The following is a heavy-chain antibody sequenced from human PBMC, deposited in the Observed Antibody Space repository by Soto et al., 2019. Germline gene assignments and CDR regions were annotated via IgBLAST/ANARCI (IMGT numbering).Heavy chain of an antibody. CDR3: AKDGDPARDYYYYDMDV. V-gene: IGHV3-23*01. Sequence: EVQLLESGGGLVQPGGSLRLSCAASGFTFSSYAMSWVRQAPGKGLEWVSAISGSGGSTYYADSVKGRFTISRDNSKNTLYLQMNSLRAEDTVVYYCAKDGDPARDYYYYDMDVWGKGTTVTVSS. CDR2: ISGSGGST. J-gene: IGHJ6*03. CDR1: GFTFSSYA. D-gene: IGHD3-3*01.